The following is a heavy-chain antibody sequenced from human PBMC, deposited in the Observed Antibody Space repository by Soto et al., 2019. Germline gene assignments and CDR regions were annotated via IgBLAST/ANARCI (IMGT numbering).Heavy chain of an antibody. Sequence: GGSLRLSCAASGFTFSTYSMNWVRQAPGKGLEWVSYISSSGSTIKYADSVKGRVTISRDNAKSSLYLHLNSLRDEDTAVYYCVRPRDPYCAGDCPFNYWGQGTLVTVSS. J-gene: IGHJ4*02. CDR1: GFTFSTYS. CDR3: VRPRDPYCAGDCPFNY. CDR2: ISSSGSTI. D-gene: IGHD2-21*02. V-gene: IGHV3-48*02.